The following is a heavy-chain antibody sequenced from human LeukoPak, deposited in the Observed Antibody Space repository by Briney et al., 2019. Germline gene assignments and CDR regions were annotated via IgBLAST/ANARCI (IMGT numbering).Heavy chain of an antibody. CDR1: GFTFSDHY. CDR2: TRNKANSYTT. CDR3: ASLMVRGVIRPGYYYGMDV. J-gene: IGHJ6*04. V-gene: IGHV3-72*01. D-gene: IGHD3-10*01. Sequence: GGSLRLSCAASGFTFSDHYMDWVRQAPGKGLEWVGRTRNKANSYTTEYAASVKGRFTISRDDSKNSLYLQMNSLKTEDTAVYYCASLMVRGVIRPGYYYGMDVWGKGTTVTVSP.